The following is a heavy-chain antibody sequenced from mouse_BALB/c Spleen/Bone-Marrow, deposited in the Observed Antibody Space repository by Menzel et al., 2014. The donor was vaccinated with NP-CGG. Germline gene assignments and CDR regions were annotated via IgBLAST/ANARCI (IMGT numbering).Heavy chain of an antibody. D-gene: IGHD1-1*01. J-gene: IGHJ2*01. CDR3: VRETTVVADFDY. CDR1: GYSITSGYG. Sequence: EVKLMESGPDLVKPSQSLSLTCTVAGYSITSGYGWHWIRQSPGNKLEWMGYIHYSGSTNYNPSLQSRISITRDTSKNQFFLQLNSVTTEDTATYYCVRETTVVADFDYWGQGTTLTVSS. V-gene: IGHV3-1*02. CDR2: IHYSGST.